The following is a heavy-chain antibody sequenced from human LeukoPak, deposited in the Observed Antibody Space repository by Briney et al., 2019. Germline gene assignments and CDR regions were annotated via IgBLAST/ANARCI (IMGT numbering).Heavy chain of an antibody. J-gene: IGHJ4*02. CDR2: ISSSGSTI. D-gene: IGHD3-22*01. Sequence: GGSLRLSCAASGFTFSSYEMNWVRQAPGRGLEWVSYISSSGSTIYYADSVKGRFTISRDNAKNSLYLQMNSLRAEDTAVYYCARGEHSSGYYYEGLDYWGQGTLVTVSS. CDR1: GFTFSSYE. V-gene: IGHV3-48*03. CDR3: ARGEHSSGYYYEGLDY.